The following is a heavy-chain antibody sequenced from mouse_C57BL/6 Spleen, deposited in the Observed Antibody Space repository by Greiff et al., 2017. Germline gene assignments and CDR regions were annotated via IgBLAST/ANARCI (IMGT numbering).Heavy chain of an antibody. J-gene: IGHJ4*01. CDR2: INPSSGYT. CDR1: GYTFTSYW. CDR3: ARYYYGSSYYYAMDY. Sequence: VQRVESGAELAKPGASVKLSCKASGYTFTSYWMHWVKQRPGQGLEWIGYINPSSGYTKYNQKFKDKATLTADKSSSTAYMQLSSLTYEDSAVYYCARYYYGSSYYYAMDYWGQGTSVTVSS. D-gene: IGHD1-1*01. V-gene: IGHV1-7*01.